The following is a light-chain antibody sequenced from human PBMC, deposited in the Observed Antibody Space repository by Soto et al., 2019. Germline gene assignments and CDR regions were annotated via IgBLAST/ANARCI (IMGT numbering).Light chain of an antibody. CDR2: WAS. J-gene: IGKJ1*01. CDR1: QSIFFTSDNKNY. CDR3: QQHYTTPRT. V-gene: IGKV4-1*01. Sequence: DIVMTQSPESLAVSLGERATIHCKSSQSIFFTSDNKNYLAWYQQKSGQPPRLLIYWASTRESGVPDRFSGRGSGTDFSLTISSLEAEDVAVYYCQQHYTTPRTFGQGTKV.